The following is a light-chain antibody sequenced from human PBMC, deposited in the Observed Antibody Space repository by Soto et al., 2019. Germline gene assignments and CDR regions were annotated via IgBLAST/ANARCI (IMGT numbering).Light chain of an antibody. Sequence: DIQMTQSPSSLSASIGDRVTFNCRASQTINRTLNWYQQKLGQGPKLLIYAASILQSGVPARFSGAGFGTNFTLTISSLQPEDFATCYCQQTFGVSYDFGPGTRLEIK. CDR3: QQTFGVSYD. CDR2: AAS. J-gene: IGKJ2*01. CDR1: QTINRT. V-gene: IGKV1-39*01.